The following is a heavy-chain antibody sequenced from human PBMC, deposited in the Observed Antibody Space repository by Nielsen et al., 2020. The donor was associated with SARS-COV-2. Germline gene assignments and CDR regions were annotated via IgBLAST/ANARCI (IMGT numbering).Heavy chain of an antibody. CDR1: GGSFSGYY. V-gene: IGHV4-34*01. D-gene: IGHD2-2*01. J-gene: IGHJ3*02. CDR3: ARHVVVPASDAFDI. CDR2: INHSGST. Sequence: SETLSLTCAVYGGSFSGYYWSWIRQPPGKGLEWIGEINHSGSTNYNPSLKSRVTISVDTSKNQFSLKLSSVTAADTAVYYCARHVVVPASDAFDIWGQGTMVTVSS.